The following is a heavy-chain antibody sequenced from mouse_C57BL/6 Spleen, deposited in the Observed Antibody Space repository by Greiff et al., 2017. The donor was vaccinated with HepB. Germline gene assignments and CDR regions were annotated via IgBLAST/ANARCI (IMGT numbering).Heavy chain of an antibody. CDR1: GFSLTSYG. CDR2: IWSGGST. V-gene: IGHV2-4*01. CDR3: AKSYSNYVNYAMDY. J-gene: IGHJ4*01. D-gene: IGHD2-5*01. Sequence: VQLVESGPGLVQPSQSLSITCTVSGFSLTSYGVHWVRQPPGKGLEWLGVIWSGGSTDYNAAFISRLSISKDNSKSQVFFKINSLQADDTAIYYCAKSYSNYVNYAMDYWGQGTSVTVSS.